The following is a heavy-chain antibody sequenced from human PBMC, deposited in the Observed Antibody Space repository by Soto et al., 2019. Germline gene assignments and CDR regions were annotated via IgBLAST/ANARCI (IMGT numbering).Heavy chain of an antibody. CDR2: INSDGSST. Sequence: PGGSLRLSCAASGFTFSSYWMHWVRQAPGKGLVWVSRINSDGSSTSYADSVKGRFTISRDNAKNTLYLQMNSLRAEDTAVYYCARQETSDYDFWSGYLSGPYYFDYWGQGTLVTVSS. D-gene: IGHD3-3*01. J-gene: IGHJ4*02. CDR3: ARQETSDYDFWSGYLSGPYYFDY. CDR1: GFTFSSYW. V-gene: IGHV3-74*01.